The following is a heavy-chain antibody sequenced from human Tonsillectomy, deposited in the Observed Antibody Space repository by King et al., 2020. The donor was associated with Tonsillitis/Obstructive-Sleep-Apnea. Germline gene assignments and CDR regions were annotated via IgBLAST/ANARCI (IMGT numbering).Heavy chain of an antibody. V-gene: IGHV3-7*04. Sequence: VQLVESGGGLVQPGGSLRLSCAASGFTFSSHWMTWVRQAPGKGLEWVANTNKDGRDIFYVDSVKGRFTVSRDNAKNSLYLQMNSLRADDTAVYYCARAKHDYGDTADSWGQGTLVTVSS. CDR2: TNKDGRDI. CDR1: GFTFSSHW. CDR3: ARAKHDYGDTADS. J-gene: IGHJ5*01. D-gene: IGHD4-17*01.